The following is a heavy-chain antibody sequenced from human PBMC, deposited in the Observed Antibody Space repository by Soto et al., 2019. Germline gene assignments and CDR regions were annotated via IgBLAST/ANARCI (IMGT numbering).Heavy chain of an antibody. D-gene: IGHD2-2*03. Sequence: EVQLLESGGGLVQPGGSLRLSCAASGFTFSSYAMSWFRQAPGKGLEWVSAISGSGGSTYYADSVKGRFTISRDNSKNTLYLQMNSLRAEDTAVYYCAKDGYCSSTSCYDYYYYYGLDVWGQGTTVTVSS. CDR2: ISGSGGST. CDR1: GFTFSSYA. J-gene: IGHJ6*02. V-gene: IGHV3-23*01. CDR3: AKDGYCSSTSCYDYYYYYGLDV.